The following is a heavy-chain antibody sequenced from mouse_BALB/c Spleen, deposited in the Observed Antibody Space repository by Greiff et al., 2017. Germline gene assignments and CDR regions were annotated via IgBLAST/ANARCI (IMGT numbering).Heavy chain of an antibody. Sequence: VQLQQSGAELVRPGTSVKISCKASGYAFTNYWLGWVKQRPGHGLEWIGDIYPGSGNTYYNEKFKGKATLTADKSSSTAYMQLSSLTSEDSAVYFCARSFDGYYPRYFDVWGAGTTVTVSS. V-gene: IGHV1-63*01. CDR1: GYAFTNYW. CDR2: IYPGSGNT. J-gene: IGHJ1*01. D-gene: IGHD2-3*01. CDR3: ARSFDGYYPRYFDV.